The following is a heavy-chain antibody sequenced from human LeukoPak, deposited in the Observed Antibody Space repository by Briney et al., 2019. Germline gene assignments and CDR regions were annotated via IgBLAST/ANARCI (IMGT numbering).Heavy chain of an antibody. CDR2: IYTSGST. Sequence: SETLSLTCTVSGGSISSYYWSWIRQPAGKGLEWIGRIYTSGSTNYNPSLKSRVTMSVDTSKNQFSLKLSSVTAADTAVYYCARARYSSGWQESFDYWGQGTLVTVSS. D-gene: IGHD6-19*01. V-gene: IGHV4-4*07. CDR1: GGSISSYY. J-gene: IGHJ4*02. CDR3: ARARYSSGWQESFDY.